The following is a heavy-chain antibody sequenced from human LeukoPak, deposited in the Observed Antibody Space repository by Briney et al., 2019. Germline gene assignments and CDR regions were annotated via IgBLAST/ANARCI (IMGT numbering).Heavy chain of an antibody. CDR3: ARSGRNHAFDI. J-gene: IGHJ3*02. CDR1: GFTFSSYG. CDR2: IWYDGSNK. D-gene: IGHD1-14*01. Sequence: SLRLSCAASGFTFSSYGMHWVRQAPGKGLEWVAVIWYDGSNKYYADSVKGRFTISRDNSKNTLYLQMNSLRAEDTAGYYCARSGRNHAFDIWGQGTMVTVSS. V-gene: IGHV3-33*01.